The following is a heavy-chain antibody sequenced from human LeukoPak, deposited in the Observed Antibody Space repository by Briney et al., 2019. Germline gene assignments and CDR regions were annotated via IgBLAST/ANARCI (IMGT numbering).Heavy chain of an antibody. D-gene: IGHD1-26*01. Sequence: GESLKISCAASGFTFSSYAMSWVRQAPGKGLEWVSAISGSGDKTYYADSVKGRFTISRDNSRFTVHLQMNSLRGEDTAVYYCVKERPGKAYADFWGQGTLVTVSS. CDR1: GFTFSSYA. V-gene: IGHV3-23*01. CDR2: ISGSGDKT. CDR3: VKERPGKAYADF. J-gene: IGHJ4*02.